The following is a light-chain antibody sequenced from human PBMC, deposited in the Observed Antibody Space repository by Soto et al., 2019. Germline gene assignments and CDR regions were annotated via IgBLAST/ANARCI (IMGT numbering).Light chain of an antibody. CDR2: GAS. Sequence: EIVMTQSPATLSVSPGGRATLSCRASQSFSSNLAWYQQKPGQAPRLLIYGASTRATGIPARFSGSGSGTEFTLTISSLQSEDFAVYYCQQYNNWLGTFGQGTKVEIK. V-gene: IGKV3-15*01. J-gene: IGKJ1*01. CDR3: QQYNNWLGT. CDR1: QSFSSN.